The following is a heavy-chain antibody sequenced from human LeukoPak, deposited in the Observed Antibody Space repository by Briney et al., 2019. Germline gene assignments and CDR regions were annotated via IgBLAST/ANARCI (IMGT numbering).Heavy chain of an antibody. V-gene: IGHV3-30-3*01. D-gene: IGHD6-13*01. CDR2: ISYDGSNK. CDR3: SRARKSSNWEY. CDR1: GFTFSSYA. Sequence: GGPLRLSCAASGFTFSSYAMHWVRQAPGKGLEWVAVISYDGSNKYYADSVKGRFTISRDNSKNTLYLQMNSLRAEDTAVYYCSRARKSSNWEYWGQGTLVTVSS. J-gene: IGHJ4*02.